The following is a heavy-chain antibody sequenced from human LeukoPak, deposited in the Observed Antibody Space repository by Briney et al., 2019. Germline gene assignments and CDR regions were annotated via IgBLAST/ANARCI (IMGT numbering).Heavy chain of an antibody. Sequence: ASVKVSCKVSGYTLTELSMHWVRQAPGKGLERMGGFDPEDGETIYAQKFQGRVTMTEDTSTDTAYMELSSLRSEDTAVYYCATSGGSSGWYLDYWGQGTLVTVSS. CDR1: GYTLTELS. V-gene: IGHV1-24*01. CDR3: ATSGGSSGWYLDY. J-gene: IGHJ4*02. D-gene: IGHD6-19*01. CDR2: FDPEDGET.